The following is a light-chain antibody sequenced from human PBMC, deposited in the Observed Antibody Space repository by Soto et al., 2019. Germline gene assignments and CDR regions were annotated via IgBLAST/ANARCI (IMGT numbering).Light chain of an antibody. CDR1: QALSNY. V-gene: IGKV1-9*01. J-gene: IGKJ4*01. CDR2: SAS. Sequence: DIQLTQSPSILSASVGDTVTITCRASQALSNYLAWYQQKPGKAPDLLIYSASTLQSGVPSRFSGSGSETEFSHTIRALQPEDFATYYCQQLSRYPLTFGGGTKVDIK. CDR3: QQLSRYPLT.